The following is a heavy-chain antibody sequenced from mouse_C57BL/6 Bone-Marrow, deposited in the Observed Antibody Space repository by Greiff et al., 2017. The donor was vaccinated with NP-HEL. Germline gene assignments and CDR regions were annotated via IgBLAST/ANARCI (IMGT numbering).Heavy chain of an antibody. V-gene: IGHV1-55*01. J-gene: IGHJ4*01. CDR1: GYTFTSYW. CDR2: IYPGSGST. D-gene: IGHD2-4*01. Sequence: QVQLKQPGAELVKPGASVKLSCKASGYTFTSYWMTWVKQRPGQGLEWMGEIYPGSGSTNYNEKFKSKATLTVDISSSTGYMQLSSLTSEDSAVYYCERYDYGEGGYAMDDWGQGTSVTVSS. CDR3: ERYDYGEGGYAMDD.